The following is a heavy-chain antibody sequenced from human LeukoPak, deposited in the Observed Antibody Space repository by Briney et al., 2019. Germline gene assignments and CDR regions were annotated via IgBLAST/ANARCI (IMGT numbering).Heavy chain of an antibody. CDR3: ARDSPNPPYYYGMDV. Sequence: GGSLRLSCAASGFTFNNYAMSWVRQAPGKGLEWISGISGSGSTIYYADSVKGRFTISRDNAKNSLYLQMNSLRAEDTAVYYCARDSPNPPYYYGMDVWGQGTTVTVSS. CDR1: GFTFNNYA. J-gene: IGHJ6*02. CDR2: ISGSGSTI. D-gene: IGHD1-14*01. V-gene: IGHV3-11*01.